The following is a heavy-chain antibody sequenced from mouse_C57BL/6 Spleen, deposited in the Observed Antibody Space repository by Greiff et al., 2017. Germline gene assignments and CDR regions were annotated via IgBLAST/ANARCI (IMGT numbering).Heavy chain of an antibody. D-gene: IGHD2-14*01. CDR1: GFTFSDYG. V-gene: IGHV5-17*01. CDR3: VVRPDY. Sequence: EVKLVESGGGLVKPGGSLKLSCAASGFTFSDYGMHWVRQAPEKGLEWVAYISSGSSTINYADTVKGRVTISRNNAKNTLFLQMTSLRSEDTATYYCVVRPDYWGQGTTLTVSS. CDR2: ISSGSSTI. J-gene: IGHJ2*01.